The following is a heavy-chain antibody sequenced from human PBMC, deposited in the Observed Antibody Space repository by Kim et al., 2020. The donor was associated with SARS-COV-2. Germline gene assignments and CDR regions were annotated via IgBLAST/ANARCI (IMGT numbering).Heavy chain of an antibody. J-gene: IGHJ4*02. Sequence: GGYTYYEDSVKGRFTISRDNTRNTLYLQMNSLRAGDTAVYYCAKAWDYWGQGTLVTVSS. CDR3: AKAWDY. V-gene: IGHV3-23*01. CDR2: GGYT.